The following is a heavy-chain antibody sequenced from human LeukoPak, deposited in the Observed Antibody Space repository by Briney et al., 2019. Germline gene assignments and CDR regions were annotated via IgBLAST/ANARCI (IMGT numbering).Heavy chain of an antibody. V-gene: IGHV4-39*01. D-gene: IGHD2/OR15-2a*01. Sequence: SETLSLTCTVSGGSINSGSYYWGWIHQPPGKGLEWIGNIYYSGSTYYNPSLKSRVTISVDTSKNQFSLRLSSVTAADTAVYYCARLPTFDAFDIWGQGTMVTVSS. CDR3: ARLPTFDAFDI. J-gene: IGHJ3*02. CDR1: GGSINSGSYY. CDR2: IYYSGST.